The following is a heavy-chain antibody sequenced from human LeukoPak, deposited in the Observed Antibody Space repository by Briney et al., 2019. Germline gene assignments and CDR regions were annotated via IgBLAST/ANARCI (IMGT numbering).Heavy chain of an antibody. CDR3: ARDLDGDLPAFDY. D-gene: IGHD4-17*01. Sequence: PGGSLRLSCAASGFTFSSYSMNWVRQAPGKGLGGVSSISSSSSYKYYADSLKGRFTISRDNAKNSLYLQMNSLRAEDTAVYYCARDLDGDLPAFDYWGQGTLVTVSS. V-gene: IGHV3-21*01. CDR1: GFTFSSYS. CDR2: ISSSSSYK. J-gene: IGHJ4*02.